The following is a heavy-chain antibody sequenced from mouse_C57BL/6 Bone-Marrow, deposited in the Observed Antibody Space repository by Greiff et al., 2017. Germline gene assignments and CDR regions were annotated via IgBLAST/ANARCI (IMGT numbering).Heavy chain of an antibody. V-gene: IGHV1-66*01. CDR1: GYSFTSYY. D-gene: IGHD1-1*01. CDR3: ARNYGSSYYFDY. CDR2: IYPGSGNT. Sequence: VQLHQSGPELVKPGASVKISCKASGYSFTSYYIHWVKQRPGQGLEWIGWIYPGSGNTKYNEKFKGKATLTADTSSSTAYMQLSSLTSEDSAVYYCARNYGSSYYFDYWGQGTTLTVSS. J-gene: IGHJ2*01.